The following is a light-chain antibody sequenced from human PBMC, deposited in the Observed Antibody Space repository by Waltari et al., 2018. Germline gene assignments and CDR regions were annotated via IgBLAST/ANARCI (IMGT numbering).Light chain of an antibody. CDR1: SSDVGASNY. Sequence: QSALTQPASVSGSPGQSITISCTGTSSDVGASNYVSWYQQRPGKAPKLMIYDVSNRPAGVSNRFSGSKSGNTASLTISGLQAEDEADYYCSSYTSSSTLFGGGTKLTVL. J-gene: IGLJ3*02. CDR2: DVS. V-gene: IGLV2-14*01. CDR3: SSYTSSSTL.